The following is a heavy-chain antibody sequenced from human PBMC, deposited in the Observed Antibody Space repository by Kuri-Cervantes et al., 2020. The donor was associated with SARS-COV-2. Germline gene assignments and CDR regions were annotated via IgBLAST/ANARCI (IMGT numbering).Heavy chain of an antibody. CDR3: ASEGSGYYFALPAPQYGMDV. CDR1: GFRFSDYG. CDR2: ISSSSTSI. V-gene: IGHV3-48*02. Sequence: GESLKISCAASGFRFSDYGMNWVRQGPEKGLECVAYISSSSTSIYYADSVKGRFTISRDNAKNSLYLQMDSLRDEDTAVYYCASEGSGYYFALPAPQYGMDVWGQGTTVTVSS. J-gene: IGHJ6*02. D-gene: IGHD3-22*01.